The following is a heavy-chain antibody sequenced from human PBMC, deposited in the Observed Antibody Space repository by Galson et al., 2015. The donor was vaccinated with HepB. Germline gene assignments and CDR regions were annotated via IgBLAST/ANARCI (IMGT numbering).Heavy chain of an antibody. V-gene: IGHV3-49*04. CDR2: IRSKAYGGTT. D-gene: IGHD2-2*01. J-gene: IGHJ6*02. CDR1: GFTFGDYA. CDR3: TSQLIVVVPAAKNGGMDV. Sequence: SLRLSCAASGFTFGDYAMSWVRQAPGKGLEWVGFIRSKAYGGTTEYAASVKGRFTISRDDSKSIAYLQMNSLKTEDTAVYYCTSQLIVVVPAAKNGGMDVWGQGTTVTVSS.